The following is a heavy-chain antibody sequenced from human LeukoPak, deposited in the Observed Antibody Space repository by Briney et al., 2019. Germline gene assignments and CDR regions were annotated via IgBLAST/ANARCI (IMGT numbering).Heavy chain of an antibody. D-gene: IGHD6-19*01. J-gene: IGHJ4*02. CDR3: ARLVDPYYFDY. Sequence: SQTLSLTCTVSGGSISSGGYYWSWIRQHPGKGLEWIGDIYYSGSTYYNPSLKSRVTISVDTSKNQFSLKLSSVTAADTAVYYCARLVDPYYFDYWGQGTLVTVSS. CDR2: IYYSGST. V-gene: IGHV4-31*03. CDR1: GGSISSGGYY.